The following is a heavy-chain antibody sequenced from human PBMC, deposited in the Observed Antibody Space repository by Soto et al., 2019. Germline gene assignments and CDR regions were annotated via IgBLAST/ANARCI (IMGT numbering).Heavy chain of an antibody. Sequence: SQTLSLTSAISGDSVSSKSAAWNWIRQSPSRGLEWLGRTYSRSQWYYDYAPSVKSRITINPDTSSNQFSLQLNSVTPEDTAVYYCARSIQVAGRGGWFDPWGQGTLVTVSS. D-gene: IGHD6-19*01. J-gene: IGHJ5*02. CDR1: GDSVSSKSAA. V-gene: IGHV6-1*01. CDR2: TYSRSQWYY. CDR3: ARSIQVAGRGGWFDP.